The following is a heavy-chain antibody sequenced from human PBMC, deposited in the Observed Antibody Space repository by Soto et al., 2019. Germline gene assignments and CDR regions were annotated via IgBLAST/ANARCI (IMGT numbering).Heavy chain of an antibody. D-gene: IGHD1-26*01. J-gene: IGHJ4*02. CDR1: GASITSHY. Sequence: QVQLQESGPGLVKPSETLSLTCNVSGASITSHYWTWIRQSPGKGLEWIGYMFYGGNANYNPSLRGRVTISLDTSKNQFSLKLSSVTAADTSVYYCARNRGYYVTDYWGQGTLVTVSS. CDR2: MFYGGNA. V-gene: IGHV4-59*08. CDR3: ARNRGYYVTDY.